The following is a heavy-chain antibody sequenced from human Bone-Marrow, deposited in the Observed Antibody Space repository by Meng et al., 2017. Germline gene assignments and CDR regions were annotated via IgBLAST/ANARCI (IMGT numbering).Heavy chain of an antibody. V-gene: IGHV1-2*06. J-gene: IGHJ4*02. CDR3: ARDEDISAAGKLFGDY. CDR1: GYNFPAYW. Sequence: VRLGQSGAEVKKPGASVKVSCKPSGYNFPAYWLHWVRRAPGQGLEWMGRIDPKSGDTHYAQRFQGRVTMTGDTSISTAYMELSGLRSDDTAMYYCARDEDISAAGKLFGDYWGQGTLVTVSS. D-gene: IGHD6-13*01. CDR2: IDPKSGDT.